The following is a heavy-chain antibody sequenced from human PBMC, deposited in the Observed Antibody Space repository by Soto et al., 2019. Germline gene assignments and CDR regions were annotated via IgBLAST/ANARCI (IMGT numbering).Heavy chain of an antibody. CDR3: ARHRGSPGSYFGMDV. V-gene: IGHV5-51*01. J-gene: IGHJ6*02. CDR2: IYPGDSDT. CDR1: GYSFTSYW. Sequence: PGESLKISCKGSGYSFTSYWINWARQMPGKGLEWMGVIYPGDSDTRYSPSFQGQVTISADKSINTAYLQWRSLKASDTAVYYCARHRGSPGSYFGMDVWGQGTTVTVSS. D-gene: IGHD5-12*01.